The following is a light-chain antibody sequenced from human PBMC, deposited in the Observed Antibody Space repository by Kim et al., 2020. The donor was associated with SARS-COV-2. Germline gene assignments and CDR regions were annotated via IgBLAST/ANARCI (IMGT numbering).Light chain of an antibody. CDR1: SSNIGPNS. CDR3: ATWDSILRVAL. J-gene: IGLJ3*02. CDR2: DTD. Sequence: GGKVTISCSGSSSNIGPNSVSWFQQLPGTAPKLLIYDTDKRPSGIPDRFSGSKSGTSATLGITGLQTGDEAVYYCATWDSILRVALFGGGTKLTVL. V-gene: IGLV1-51*01.